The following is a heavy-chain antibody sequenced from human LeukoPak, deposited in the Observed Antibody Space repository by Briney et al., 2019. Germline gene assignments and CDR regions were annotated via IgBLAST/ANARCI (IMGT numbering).Heavy chain of an antibody. CDR1: GFTFSNYW. J-gene: IGHJ4*02. D-gene: IGHD3-3*01. Sequence: SGGSLRLSCAASGFTFSNYWMHWVRKAPGKGLEWVANIKQDGSEKYYVGSVKGRFSISRDNAKNSVYLQMNSLRAEDTAVYYCARALSGWGQGTLVTVSS. CDR3: ARALSG. CDR2: IKQDGSEK. V-gene: IGHV3-7*03.